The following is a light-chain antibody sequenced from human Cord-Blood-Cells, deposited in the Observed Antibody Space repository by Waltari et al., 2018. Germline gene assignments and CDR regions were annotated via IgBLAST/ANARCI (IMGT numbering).Light chain of an antibody. Sequence: QSALTQPASVSGSPGQSITISCTGTSSDVGGYNYVSWYQQHPGKAPKLMIYDVSNRPPGVSNRFSGSKSGNTASLTISGLQAEDEADYYCSSYTSGSTVVFGGGTKLTVL. CDR1: SSDVGGYNY. V-gene: IGLV2-14*01. CDR2: DVS. CDR3: SSYTSGSTVV. J-gene: IGLJ2*01.